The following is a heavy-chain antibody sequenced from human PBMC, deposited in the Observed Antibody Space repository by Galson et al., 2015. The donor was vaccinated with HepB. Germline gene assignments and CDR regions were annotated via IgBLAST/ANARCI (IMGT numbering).Heavy chain of an antibody. V-gene: IGHV3-30*04. J-gene: IGHJ5*02. CDR2: ISYDGSDK. D-gene: IGHD4-17*01. CDR3: ARQVYADYARRFDP. Sequence: SLRLSCAASGFTFSNYVMHWVRQAPGKGLEWMAVISYDGSDKYYADSVKGRFTIARDNSKSTLYLQMNSLRAEDTAVYYCARQVYADYARRFDPWGQGTLVTVSP. CDR1: GFTFSNYV.